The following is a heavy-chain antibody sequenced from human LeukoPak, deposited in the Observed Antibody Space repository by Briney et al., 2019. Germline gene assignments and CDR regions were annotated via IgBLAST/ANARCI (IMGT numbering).Heavy chain of an antibody. CDR2: LKTKTDGGTT. CDR3: TTVLLVGATGYYYYMDV. CDR1: GFTFSNAW. Sequence: GGSLRLSCAASGFTFSNAWMSWVRQAPGKGLEWVGRLKTKTDGGTTDYAAPVKRRFIISRDDSKSTLYLQMNSLKTEDTAVYYCTTVLLVGATGYYYYMDVWGKGTTVTVSS. D-gene: IGHD1-26*01. V-gene: IGHV3-15*01. J-gene: IGHJ6*03.